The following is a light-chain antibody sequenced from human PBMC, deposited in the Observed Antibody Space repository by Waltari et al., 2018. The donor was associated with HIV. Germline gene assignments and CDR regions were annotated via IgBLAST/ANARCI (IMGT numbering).Light chain of an antibody. Sequence: QSALTQPASVSGSPGQSVTISCPGTTTPIGGSNYVSWYQHRPGEAPKLIIFHVDSRPTGISSRFSGSKSGNTASLTISGLQAEDEADFYCASYLNFGSLVFGGGTKLTVL. CDR2: HVD. J-gene: IGLJ3*02. CDR3: ASYLNFGSLV. V-gene: IGLV2-14*03. CDR1: TTPIGGSNY.